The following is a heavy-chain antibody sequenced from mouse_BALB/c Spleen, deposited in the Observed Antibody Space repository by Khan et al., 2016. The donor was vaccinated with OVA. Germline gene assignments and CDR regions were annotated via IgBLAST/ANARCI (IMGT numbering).Heavy chain of an antibody. J-gene: IGHJ3*01. CDR3: TGGGGGNRFAY. Sequence: VKLKESGAELVRPGVSVKISCKGSGYTFTDFTMHWVKQSHAMSLEWIGVISTYYGDATYNQKFKDKATMTVDKSSSTAYMELARLTSEDSAIYYCTGGGGGNRFAYWGQGTLVTVSA. V-gene: IGHV1S137*01. CDR1: GYTFTDFT. CDR2: ISTYYGDA.